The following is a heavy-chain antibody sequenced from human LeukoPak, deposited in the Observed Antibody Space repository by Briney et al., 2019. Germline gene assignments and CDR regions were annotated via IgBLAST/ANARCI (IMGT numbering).Heavy chain of an antibody. J-gene: IGHJ5*02. CDR1: GYTFTSYG. CDR2: ISAYNGNT. Sequence: SVKVSCKASGYTFTSYGISWVRQAPGQGLEWMGWISAYNGNTNYAQKLQGRVTITTDTSTSTAYMELRSLRSDDTAVYYCAREESITIFGVASNWFDPWGQGTLVTVSS. D-gene: IGHD3-3*01. CDR3: AREESITIFGVASNWFDP. V-gene: IGHV1-18*01.